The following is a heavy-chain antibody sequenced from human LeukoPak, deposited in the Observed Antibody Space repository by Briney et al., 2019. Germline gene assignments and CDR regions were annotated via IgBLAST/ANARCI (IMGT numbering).Heavy chain of an antibody. CDR3: ARLVGAATDPFDY. CDR2: IYYSGST. CDR1: GGSISSGGYY. V-gene: IGHV4-30-4*08. D-gene: IGHD2-15*01. J-gene: IGHJ4*02. Sequence: SQTLSLTCTVSGGSISSGGYYWSWIRQPPGKGLEWIGYIYYSGSTYYNPSLKSRVSISVDTSKNQFSLNLSSVTAADTAVYYCARLVGAATDPFDYWGQGTLVTVSS.